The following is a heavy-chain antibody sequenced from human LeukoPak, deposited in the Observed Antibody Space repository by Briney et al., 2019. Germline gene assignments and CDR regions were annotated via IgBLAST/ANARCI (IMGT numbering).Heavy chain of an antibody. CDR1: GGSISSGGYY. Sequence: SETLSLTCTVSGGSISSGGYYWSWIRQHPGKGLEWIGYIYYSGSTYYHPSLKSRVTISVDTSKNQFSLKLISVTAADTAVYYCARGSLSEFYPWGQGTLVTVSS. J-gene: IGHJ5*02. CDR3: ARGSLSEFYP. CDR2: IYYSGST. V-gene: IGHV4-31*03. D-gene: IGHD1-26*01.